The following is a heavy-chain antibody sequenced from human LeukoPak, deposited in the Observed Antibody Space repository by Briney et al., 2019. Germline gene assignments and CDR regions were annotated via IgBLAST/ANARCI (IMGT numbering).Heavy chain of an antibody. J-gene: IGHJ6*03. D-gene: IGHD3-3*01. CDR1: GSTFSSYA. V-gene: IGHV1-69*05. CDR2: IIPIFGTA. CDR3: ARDRGLYYDFWSGYYRPAYYYYYYMDV. Sequence: SVKVSCKASGSTFSSYAISWVRQAPGQGLEWMGGIIPIFGTANYAQKFQGRVTITTDESTSTAYMELSSLRSEDTAVYYCARDRGLYYDFWSGYYRPAYYYYYYMDVWGKGTTVTVSS.